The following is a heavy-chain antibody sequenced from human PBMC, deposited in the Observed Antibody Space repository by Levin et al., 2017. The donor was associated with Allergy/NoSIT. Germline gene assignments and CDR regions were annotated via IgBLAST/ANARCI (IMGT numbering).Heavy chain of an antibody. D-gene: IGHD1-14*01. CDR2: INHSGST. J-gene: IGHJ4*02. V-gene: IGHV4-34*01. CDR3: ARARYRVARADY. CDR1: GGSFSGYY. Sequence: SETLSLTCAVYGGSFSGYYWSWIRQPPGKGLEWIGEINHSGSTNYNPSLKSRVTISVDTSKNQFSLKLSSVTAADTAVYYCARARYRVARADYWGQGTLVTVSS.